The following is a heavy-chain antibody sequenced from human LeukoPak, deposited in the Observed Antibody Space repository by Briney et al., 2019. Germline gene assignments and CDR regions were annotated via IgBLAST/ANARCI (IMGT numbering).Heavy chain of an antibody. CDR1: GFTFSSYA. CDR2: ISGSGGST. Sequence: GGSLRLSCAASGFTFSSYAMSWVRQAPGKGLEWVSAISGSGGSTYYADSVKGRFTISRDNSKNTLYLQMNSLRDEDTAVYYCAKKWYYYDSSGYSYFDYWGQGTLVTVSS. V-gene: IGHV3-23*01. CDR3: AKKWYYYDSSGYSYFDY. J-gene: IGHJ4*02. D-gene: IGHD3-22*01.